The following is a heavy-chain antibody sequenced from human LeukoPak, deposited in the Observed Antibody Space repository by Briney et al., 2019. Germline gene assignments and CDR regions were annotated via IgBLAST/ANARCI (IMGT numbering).Heavy chain of an antibody. CDR1: GGSVSSYY. CDR2: IYYSGST. D-gene: IGHD4-17*01. CDR3: ARGVDYGDSIYYYYGMDV. Sequence: SETLSLTCTVSGGSVSSYYWGWIRQPPGKGWKWIGYIYYSGSTNYNPSLKSRVTISVDTSKNQFSLKLSSVTAADTAVYYCARGVDYGDSIYYYYGMDVWGQGNTVTVSS. V-gene: IGHV4-59*02. J-gene: IGHJ6*02.